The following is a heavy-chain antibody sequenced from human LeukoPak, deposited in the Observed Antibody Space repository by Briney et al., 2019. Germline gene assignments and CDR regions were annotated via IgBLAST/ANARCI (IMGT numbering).Heavy chain of an antibody. CDR1: GYTFTSYA. CDR3: AREKVVAATLLGMFDY. CDR2: INPSGGST. D-gene: IGHD2-15*01. V-gene: IGHV1-46*01. J-gene: IGHJ4*02. Sequence: ASVKVSCKASGYTFTSYAMNWVRQAPGQGLEWMGIINPSGGSTSYAQKFQGRVTMTRDMSTSTVYMELSSLRSEDTAVYYCAREKVVAATLLGMFDYWGQGTLVTVSS.